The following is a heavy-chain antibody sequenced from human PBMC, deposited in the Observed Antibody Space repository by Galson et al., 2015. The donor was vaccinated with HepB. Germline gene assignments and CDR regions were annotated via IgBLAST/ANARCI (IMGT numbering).Heavy chain of an antibody. CDR2: ISSSSSYI. V-gene: IGHV3-21*01. CDR1: GFTFSSYS. D-gene: IGHD5-18*01. J-gene: IGHJ6*02. Sequence: SLRLSCAASGFTFSSYSMNWVRQAPGKGLEWVSSISSSSSYIYYADSVKGRFTISRDNAKNSLYLQMNSLRAEDTAVYYCARDTAMVGDYYYYGMDVWDQGTTVTVSS. CDR3: ARDTAMVGDYYYYGMDV.